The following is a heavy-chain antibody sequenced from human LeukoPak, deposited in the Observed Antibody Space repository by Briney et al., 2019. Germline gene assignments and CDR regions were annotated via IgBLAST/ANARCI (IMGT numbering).Heavy chain of an antibody. CDR2: ISAYNGNT. Sequence: SVKVSCKASGYTFTSYGISWVRQAPGQGLEWMGWISAYNGNTNYAQKLQGRVTMTTDTSTSTAYMELRSLRSDDTAVYYCARDNDSRDPPHFDYWGQGTLVTVSS. J-gene: IGHJ4*02. D-gene: IGHD3-16*01. CDR3: ARDNDSRDPPHFDY. V-gene: IGHV1-18*01. CDR1: GYTFTSYG.